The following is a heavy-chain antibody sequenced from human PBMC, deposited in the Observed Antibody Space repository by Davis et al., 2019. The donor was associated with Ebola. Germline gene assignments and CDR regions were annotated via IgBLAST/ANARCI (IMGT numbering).Heavy chain of an antibody. CDR3: ARDNEGGSGPCPMCAFDI. CDR1: GFTFSSYS. V-gene: IGHV3-21*01. CDR2: ISSSSSYI. Sequence: PGGSLRLSCAASGFTFSSYSMNWVRQAPGKGLEWVSSISSSSSYIYYADSVKGRFTISRDNAKNSLYLQMNSLRAEDTAVYYCARDNEGGSGPCPMCAFDIWGQGTMVTVSS. D-gene: IGHD2-15*01. J-gene: IGHJ3*02.